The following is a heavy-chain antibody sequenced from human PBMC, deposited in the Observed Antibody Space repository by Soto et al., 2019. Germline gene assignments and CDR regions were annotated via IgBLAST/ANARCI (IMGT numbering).Heavy chain of an antibody. D-gene: IGHD7-27*01. Sequence: SETLSLTCTVSGGSISSGGYYWSWIRQHPGKGLEWIGYIYYSGSTYYNPSLKSRVTIPVDTSKNQFSLKLSSVTAADTAIYYCASVTVENQHWGLGPWGQGNLVTVSS. J-gene: IGHJ5*02. V-gene: IGHV4-61*08. CDR1: GGSISSGGYY. CDR2: IYYSGST. CDR3: ASVTVENQHWGLGP.